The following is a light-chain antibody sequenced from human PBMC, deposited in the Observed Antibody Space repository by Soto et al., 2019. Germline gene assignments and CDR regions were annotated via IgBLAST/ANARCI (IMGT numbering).Light chain of an antibody. CDR3: QEFHSSSRT. Sequence: DIRMTQSPSTLSASLGDRVTISCRASRNIDSWLAGYQQRPGGIPQLLIYSASNLQNGVPSRYSGSRSGTDVTLTINGRQPDDFVTYYCQEFHSSSRTFGQGTRVDMK. CDR1: RNIDSW. V-gene: IGKV1-5*03. J-gene: IGKJ1*01. CDR2: SAS.